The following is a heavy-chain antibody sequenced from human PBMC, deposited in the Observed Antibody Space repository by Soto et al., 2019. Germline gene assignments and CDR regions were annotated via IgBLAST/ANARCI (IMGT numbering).Heavy chain of an antibody. D-gene: IGHD3-22*01. CDR1: GFTFSSYA. CDR2: ISYDGSNK. V-gene: IGHV3-30-3*01. Sequence: QVQLVESGGGVVQPGRSLRLSCAASGFTFSSYAMHWVRQAPGKGLEWVAVISYDGSNKYYADSVKGRFTISRDNSKNTLYLQMNSLRAEDTAVYYCARDGTYDSSGYYLGTFDYWGQGTLVTVSS. J-gene: IGHJ4*02. CDR3: ARDGTYDSSGYYLGTFDY.